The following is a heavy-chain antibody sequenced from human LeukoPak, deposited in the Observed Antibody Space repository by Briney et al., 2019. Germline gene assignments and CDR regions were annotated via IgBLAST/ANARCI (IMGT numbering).Heavy chain of an antibody. CDR2: IYNDGSKK. CDR1: GFTFSDYG. D-gene: IGHD3-16*01. J-gene: IGHJ5*02. Sequence: GGSLRLSCVASGFTFSDYGIHWVRQAPGKGLEWIVVIYNDGSKKYYADAVKGRLTISRDSSTNTVYLQMNSLRAEDTAVYYCARREVTGGPYNWFDPWGQGTLVTVSS. CDR3: ARREVTGGPYNWFDP. V-gene: IGHV3-33*01.